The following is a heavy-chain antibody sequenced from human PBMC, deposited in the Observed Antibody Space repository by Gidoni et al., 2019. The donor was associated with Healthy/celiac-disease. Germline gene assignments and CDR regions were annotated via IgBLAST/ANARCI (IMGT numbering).Heavy chain of an antibody. D-gene: IGHD6-19*01. CDR2: LRAYNGNT. J-gene: IGHJ4*02. CDR3: ARTYSSGWETTNFDY. V-gene: IGHV1-18*01. CDR1: GYTFTSYG. Sequence: QVQLVQSGAEVNKPGAAVKVSCKDSGYTFTSYGISWVRQAPGQGLDWMGWLRAYNGNTNYAQKLQGRVTMTTDTSTSTAYMELRSLRSNDTAVYYCARTYSSGWETTNFDYWGQGTLVTVSS.